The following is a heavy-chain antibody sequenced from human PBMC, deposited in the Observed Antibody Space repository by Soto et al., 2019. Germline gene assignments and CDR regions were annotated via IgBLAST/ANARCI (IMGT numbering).Heavy chain of an antibody. V-gene: IGHV5-51*01. Sequence: PGESLKISCKGSGYSFTSYWIGWVRQMPGKGLEWMGIIYPGDSDTRYSPSFQGQVTISADKSISTAYLQWSSLKASDTAMYYCARTGHRSTHSCYYYGMEVWGQGTTVTVS. CDR1: GYSFTSYW. CDR2: IYPGDSDT. J-gene: IGHJ6*02. CDR3: ARTGHRSTHSCYYYGMEV. D-gene: IGHD2-2*01.